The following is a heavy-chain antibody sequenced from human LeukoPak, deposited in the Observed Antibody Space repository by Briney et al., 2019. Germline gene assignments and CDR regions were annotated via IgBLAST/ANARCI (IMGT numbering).Heavy chain of an antibody. D-gene: IGHD3-22*01. J-gene: IGHJ4*02. CDR2: INSDGSST. Sequence: GGSLRLSCAASGFTFDDYAMHWVRQAPGKGLVWVSRINSDGSSTSYADSVKGRFTISRDNAKNTLYLQMNSLRAEDTAVYYCARDGGGDYYDSSDNFDYWGQGTLVTVSS. CDR1: GFTFDDYA. CDR3: ARDGGGDYYDSSDNFDY. V-gene: IGHV3-74*01.